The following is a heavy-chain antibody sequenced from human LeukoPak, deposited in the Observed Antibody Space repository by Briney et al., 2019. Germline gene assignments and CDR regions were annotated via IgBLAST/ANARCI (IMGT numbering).Heavy chain of an antibody. D-gene: IGHD7-27*01. CDR3: AKDRSWGMNSAEY. CDR2: IRYDGSRT. V-gene: IGHV3-30*02. Sequence: GGSLRLPCAASGFIFKNFGMYWVRQAPGKGLGWVAFIRYDGSRTYYTDSVKGRFTISRDNSNNTLYLQMNSLRPEDTAVYFCAKDRSWGMNSAEYWGQGTLVTVSS. CDR1: GFIFKNFG. J-gene: IGHJ4*02.